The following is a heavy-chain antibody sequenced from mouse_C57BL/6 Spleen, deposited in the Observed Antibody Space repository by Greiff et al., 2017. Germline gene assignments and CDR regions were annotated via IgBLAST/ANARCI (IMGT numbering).Heavy chain of an antibody. CDR2: IYPGDGDT. V-gene: IGHV1-82*01. Sequence: QVQLQQSGPELVKPGASVKISCKASGYAFSSSWMNWVKQRPGKGLEWIGRIYPGDGDTNYNGKFKGKATLTADKSSSTAYMQLSSLTSKDSAVYFCARTKGRRDAMDYWGQGTSVTVSS. J-gene: IGHJ4*01. D-gene: IGHD1-3*01. CDR3: ARTKGRRDAMDY. CDR1: GYAFSSSW.